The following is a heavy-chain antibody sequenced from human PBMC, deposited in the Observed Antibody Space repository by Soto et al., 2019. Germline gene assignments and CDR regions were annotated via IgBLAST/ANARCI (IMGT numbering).Heavy chain of an antibody. CDR2: ISSSSSYI. J-gene: IGHJ5*02. Sequence: PGGSLRLSCAASGFTFSSYSMNWVRQAPGKGLEWVSSISSSSSYIYYADSVKGRFTISRDNAKNSLYLQMNSLRAEDTAVYYCARESVVINGFDPWGQGTLVTGSS. V-gene: IGHV3-21*01. D-gene: IGHD3-22*01. CDR3: ARESVVINGFDP. CDR1: GFTFSSYS.